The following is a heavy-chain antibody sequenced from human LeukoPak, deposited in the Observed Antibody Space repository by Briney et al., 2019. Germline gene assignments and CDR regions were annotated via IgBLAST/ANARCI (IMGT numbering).Heavy chain of an antibody. CDR1: GGSISSYY. CDR2: IYYSGSS. J-gene: IGHJ4*02. Sequence: KPSETLSLTCTVSGGSISSYYWSWIRQPPGKGLECIGYIYYSGSSNYNPSLKSRVTISVDTSKNQFSLKLSSVTAADTAVYYCARHWETSSWYVDYWGQGTLVTVSS. CDR3: ARHWETSSWYVDY. D-gene: IGHD6-13*01. V-gene: IGHV4-59*08.